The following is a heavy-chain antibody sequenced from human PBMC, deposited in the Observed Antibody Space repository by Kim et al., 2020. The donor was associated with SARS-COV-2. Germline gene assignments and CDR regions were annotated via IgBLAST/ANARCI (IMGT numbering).Heavy chain of an antibody. D-gene: IGHD6-13*01. J-gene: IGHJ3*01. Sequence: SETLSLTCAVSGGSISSRDYYWGWIRQPPGKGLEWIGSIYYSGNTYYTYYNPSLKSRVIMSMDTSTNHFSLNLTSMAAADTAAYYCARHSYHSTWDAFDVWGLGTAVSVSS. CDR3: ARHSYHSTWDAFDV. V-gene: IGHV4-39*01. CDR1: GGSISSRDYY. CDR2: IYYSGNT.